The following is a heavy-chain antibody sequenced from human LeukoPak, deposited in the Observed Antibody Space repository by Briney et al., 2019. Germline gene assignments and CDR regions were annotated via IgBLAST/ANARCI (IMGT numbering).Heavy chain of an antibody. D-gene: IGHD6-19*01. V-gene: IGHV3-7*01. CDR1: GSTFSNYA. CDR3: ARVRIAVAVSAFDI. J-gene: IGHJ3*02. CDR2: IKQDGSEK. Sequence: GGSLRLSCTASGSTFSNYAMNWVRQAPGKGLEWVANIKQDGSEKYYADSVKGRFTISRDNAKNSLYLQMSILRAADTAVYYCARVRIAVAVSAFDIWGQGTMVTVSS.